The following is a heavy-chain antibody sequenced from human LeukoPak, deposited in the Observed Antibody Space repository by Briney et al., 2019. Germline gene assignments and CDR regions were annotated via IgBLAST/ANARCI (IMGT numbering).Heavy chain of an antibody. D-gene: IGHD3-22*01. CDR3: TTGKGRITMIRH. V-gene: IGHV3-15*01. CDR1: GFTFSNAW. J-gene: IGHJ3*01. CDR2: IKSKTDGGTT. Sequence: GGSLRLSCAASGFTFSNAWMSWVRQAPGKGLEWVGRIKSKTDGGTTDYAAAVKGRITISRDDSKNTLYLQMNSLKTEDTAVYYCTTGKGRITMIRHWGQGTMVTVSS.